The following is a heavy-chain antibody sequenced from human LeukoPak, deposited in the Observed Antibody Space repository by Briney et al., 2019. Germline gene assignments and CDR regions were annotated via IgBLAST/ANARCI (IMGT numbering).Heavy chain of an antibody. CDR2: MNPNSSNT. V-gene: IGHV1-8*01. CDR1: GYTFTSYD. CDR3: ARVDSSSLDWFDP. D-gene: IGHD6-13*01. Sequence: GASVKVSCKASGYTFTSYDINWVRQATGQGLEWMGWMNPNSSNTGYAQKFQGRVTMTRNTSISTAYMELSSLRSEDTAVYYCARVDSSSLDWFDPWGQGTLVTVSS. J-gene: IGHJ5*02.